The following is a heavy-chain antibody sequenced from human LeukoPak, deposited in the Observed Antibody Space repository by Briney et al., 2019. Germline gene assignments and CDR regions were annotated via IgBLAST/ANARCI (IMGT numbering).Heavy chain of an antibody. D-gene: IGHD2-21*01. J-gene: IGHJ5*02. CDR2: IYPGDSDT. V-gene: IGHV5-51*01. CDR1: GYSFTSYW. Sequence: GESLKISCKGSGYSFTSYWIGWVRQMPGKGLEWMGIIYPGDSDTRYSPPFQGQVTISADKSISTAYLQWSSLKASDTAMYYCARMVRRGIQWLIATGPTRDNWFDPWGQGTLVTVSS. CDR3: ARMVRRGIQWLIATGPTRDNWFDP.